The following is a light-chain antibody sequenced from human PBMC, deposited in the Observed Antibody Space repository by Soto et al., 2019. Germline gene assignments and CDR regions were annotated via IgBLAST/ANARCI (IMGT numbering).Light chain of an antibody. Sequence: DIQMTQSPSTLSASVGDRVTITCRASQSISSWLVWYQQKPGKAPKLLIYDASSLESGVPSRFSGSGSGTEFTLTISSLQPDDVATYYCQQYNSYSPPLTFGGGTKVEIK. CDR3: QQYNSYSPPLT. J-gene: IGKJ4*01. CDR2: DAS. V-gene: IGKV1-5*01. CDR1: QSISSW.